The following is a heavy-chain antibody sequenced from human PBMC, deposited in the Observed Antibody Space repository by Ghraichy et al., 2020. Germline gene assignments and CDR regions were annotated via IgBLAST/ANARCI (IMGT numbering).Heavy chain of an antibody. Sequence: SQTISLTCAVYGGSFSGYYWSWIRQPPGKGLEWIGEINHSGSTNYNPSLKSRVTISVDTSKNQFSLKLSSVTAADTAVYYCARGFLSCSGGSCYATQYFDYWGQGTLVTVSS. CDR3: ARGFLSCSGGSCYATQYFDY. J-gene: IGHJ4*02. D-gene: IGHD2-15*01. CDR2: INHSGST. V-gene: IGHV4-34*01. CDR1: GGSFSGYY.